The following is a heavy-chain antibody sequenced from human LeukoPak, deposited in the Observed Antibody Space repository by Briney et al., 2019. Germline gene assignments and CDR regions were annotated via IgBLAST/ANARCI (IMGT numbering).Heavy chain of an antibody. J-gene: IGHJ4*02. V-gene: IGHV4-34*01. CDR2: INHSGST. CDR1: GFTVSSNY. Sequence: GSLRLSCAASGFTVSSNYMSWVRQPPGKGLEWIGEINHSGSTNYNPSLKSRVTRSVDTSKNQFSLKLSSVTAADTAVYYCARGPRRSGYEFDYWGQGTLVTVSS. D-gene: IGHD5-12*01. CDR3: ARGPRRSGYEFDY.